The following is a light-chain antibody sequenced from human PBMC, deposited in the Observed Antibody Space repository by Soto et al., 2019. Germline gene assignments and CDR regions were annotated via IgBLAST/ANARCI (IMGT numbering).Light chain of an antibody. V-gene: IGKV3-20*01. CDR2: GAS. CDR3: QQYGSSPGYT. CDR1: QSVSSSY. J-gene: IGKJ2*01. Sequence: DIVLTQSPGTLSLSPGESATLSCRASQSVSSSYLAWYRQKPGQAPRLLIYGASSRATGIPDRFSGSGSGTDFTLTISRLGPEDFAVYYCQQYGSSPGYTFGQGTKLEIK.